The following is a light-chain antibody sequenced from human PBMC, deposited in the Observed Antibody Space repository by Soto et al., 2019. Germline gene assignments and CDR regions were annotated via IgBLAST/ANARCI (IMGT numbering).Light chain of an antibody. Sequence: AIRMTQSPSSFSASTGDRVTITCRASQDISSYLAWYQQKPGKAPKLLIYDASTLHSGVPSRFSGSGSGTDFTLTISCLQSEDFATYYCQQYYSYPPFTFGPGTKVDIK. CDR2: DAS. J-gene: IGKJ3*01. CDR3: QQYYSYPPFT. V-gene: IGKV1-8*01. CDR1: QDISSY.